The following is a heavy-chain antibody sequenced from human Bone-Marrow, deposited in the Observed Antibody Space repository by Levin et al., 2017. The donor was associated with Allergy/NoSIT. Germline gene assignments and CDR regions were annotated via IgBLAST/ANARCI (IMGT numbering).Heavy chain of an antibody. D-gene: IGHD3-10*01. CDR3: AGAPDYYGSAKYYFDF. J-gene: IGHJ4*02. Sequence: GESLKISCAASGFSFSNSFMHWVRQAPGKGLEYVSAINPSGDNTYYANSVKGRFTMSRDNSKNTLYLHMGSLRAEDMAVYYCAGAPDYYGSAKYYFDFWGQGTRVGVSS. CDR2: INPSGDNT. V-gene: IGHV3-64*01. CDR1: GFSFSNSF.